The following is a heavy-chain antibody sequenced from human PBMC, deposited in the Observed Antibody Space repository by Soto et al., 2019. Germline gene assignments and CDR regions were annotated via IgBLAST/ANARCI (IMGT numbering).Heavy chain of an antibody. Sequence: SETLSLTCTVSGGSISSYYWSWIRQPPGKGLEWIGYIYYSGSTIYNPSLKSRVTLSVDTSTNQCSLTLSSMTAADTAVYYCARETYGDYVGYFDPWGQGTLVTVSS. V-gene: IGHV4-59*01. D-gene: IGHD4-17*01. CDR3: ARETYGDYVGYFDP. CDR1: GGSISSYY. J-gene: IGHJ5*02. CDR2: IYYSGST.